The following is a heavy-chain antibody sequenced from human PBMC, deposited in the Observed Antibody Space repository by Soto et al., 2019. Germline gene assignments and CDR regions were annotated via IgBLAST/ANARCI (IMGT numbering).Heavy chain of an antibody. V-gene: IGHV3-30-3*01. CDR1: GFTFSRYS. D-gene: IGHD5-18*01. Sequence: QVQLVESGGGVVQPGRSLRLSCAASGFTFSRYSMYWVRQAQGEGLEWISVISNDGSKTYYADSVKGRFTVSRDNSKNTLYLQMNSLRAEDTTVYYCARETDWIPDYWGQGTLVTVSS. CDR3: ARETDWIPDY. J-gene: IGHJ4*02. CDR2: ISNDGSKT.